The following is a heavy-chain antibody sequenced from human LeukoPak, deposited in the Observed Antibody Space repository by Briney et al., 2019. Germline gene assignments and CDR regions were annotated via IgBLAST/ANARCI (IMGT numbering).Heavy chain of an antibody. J-gene: IGHJ4*02. CDR1: GYTFTSYG. Sequence: GASVKVSCKASGYTFTSYGISWVRQAPGQGLEWMGWISAYNGNTNYAQKLQGRVTMTTDTSTSTAYMELRSLRSDDTAVYYCARWDSGGWMRYYFDYWGQGTLVTVSS. V-gene: IGHV1-18*01. CDR3: ARWDSGGWMRYYFDY. CDR2: ISAYNGNT. D-gene: IGHD3-22*01.